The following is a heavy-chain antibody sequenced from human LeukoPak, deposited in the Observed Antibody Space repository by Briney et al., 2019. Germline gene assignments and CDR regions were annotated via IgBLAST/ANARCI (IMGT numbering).Heavy chain of an antibody. Sequence: GGSLRLSCAASGFTFSSYPMHWVRQAPGKGLEWVAVISYDGNTKYYADSVKGRFTISRDNSKNTLYLQVNSLSSEDTAMYYCVKADRGWGVITKDWGQGTLVTVSS. D-gene: IGHD3-10*01. CDR1: GFTFSSYP. CDR3: VKADRGWGVITKD. V-gene: IGHV3-30*18. J-gene: IGHJ4*02. CDR2: ISYDGNTK.